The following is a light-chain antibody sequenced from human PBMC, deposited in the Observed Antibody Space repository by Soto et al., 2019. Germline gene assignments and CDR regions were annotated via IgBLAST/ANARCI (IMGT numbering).Light chain of an antibody. CDR2: DAS. Sequence: EIVLPQSPATLSLSPGERATLSCSASQSVSSYLAWYQQKPGQAPRLLIYDASNRATGIPARFSGSGSGTDVTLSISSLEPEDFAVYYCQHRSNWPPLTFGGGTKVEIK. CDR3: QHRSNWPPLT. V-gene: IGKV3-11*01. J-gene: IGKJ4*01. CDR1: QSVSSY.